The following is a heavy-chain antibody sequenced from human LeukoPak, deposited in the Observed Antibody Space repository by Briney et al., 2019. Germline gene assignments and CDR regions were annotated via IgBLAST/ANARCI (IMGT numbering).Heavy chain of an antibody. V-gene: IGHV3-23*01. CDR1: GFTFSSYA. J-gene: IGHJ6*03. Sequence: GGSLRLSCAASGFTFSSYAMSWVRQAPGKGLEWVSAISGGSTYYADSVKGRFTISRDNSKNTLYLQMNSLRAEDTAVYYCAKTASPGDHMDVWGKGTTVTVSS. D-gene: IGHD3-16*01. CDR2: ISGGST. CDR3: AKTASPGDHMDV.